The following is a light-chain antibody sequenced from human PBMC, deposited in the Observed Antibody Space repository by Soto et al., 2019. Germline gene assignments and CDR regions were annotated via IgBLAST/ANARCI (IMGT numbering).Light chain of an antibody. V-gene: IGKV3-11*01. Sequence: EIVLTQSPATLSLSPGERATLSCRASQSVSSYLAWYQQKPGQAPRLLIYDASNRATGIPGRFSGSGSGTDFTLTISILDPEDVAVYFCQQRSNLITFGQGTRLEI. J-gene: IGKJ5*01. CDR2: DAS. CDR3: QQRSNLIT. CDR1: QSVSSY.